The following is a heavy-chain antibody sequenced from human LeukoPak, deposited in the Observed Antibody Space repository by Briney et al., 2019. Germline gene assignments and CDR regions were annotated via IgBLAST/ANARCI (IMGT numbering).Heavy chain of an antibody. CDR1: GFTFGSYS. J-gene: IGHJ5*02. CDR3: AKDSITMVRGVTNWFDP. D-gene: IGHD3-10*01. Sequence: GGSLRLSCAGSGFTFGSYSMSWVRQAPGKGLEWVSVIYSGGSTYYADSVKGRFTISRDNSKNTLYLQMNSLRAEDTAVYYCAKDSITMVRGVTNWFDPWGQGTLVTVSS. CDR2: IYSGGST. V-gene: IGHV3-66*01.